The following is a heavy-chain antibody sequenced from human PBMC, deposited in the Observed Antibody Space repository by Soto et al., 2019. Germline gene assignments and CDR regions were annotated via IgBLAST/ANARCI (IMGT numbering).Heavy chain of an antibody. J-gene: IGHJ6*02. V-gene: IGHV4-34*01. CDR1: GGSFSGYY. CDR2: INHSGST. Sequence: SETLYLTCDGYGGSFSGYYWSWIRQPPGKGLEWIGEINHSGSTNYNPSLKSRVTISVDTSKNQFSLKLSSVTAADTAVYYCARDFGAAAGTPLYGMDVWGQGTTVTVSS. CDR3: ARDFGAAAGTPLYGMDV. D-gene: IGHD6-13*01.